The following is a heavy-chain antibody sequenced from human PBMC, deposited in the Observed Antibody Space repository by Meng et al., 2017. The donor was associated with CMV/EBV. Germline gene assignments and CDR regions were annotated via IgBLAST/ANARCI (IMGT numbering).Heavy chain of an antibody. Sequence: ASVKVSCKASGYTFTSYGISWVRQAPGQGLEWMGIINPSGGSTSYAQKFRGRVTMTRDTSTSTVYMELSSLRSEDTAVYYCARVPAAKSSLYYYYGMDVWGQGTTVTVSS. CDR2: INPSGGST. CDR1: GYTFTSYG. CDR3: ARVPAAKSSLYYYYGMDV. V-gene: IGHV1-46*01. D-gene: IGHD2-2*01. J-gene: IGHJ6*02.